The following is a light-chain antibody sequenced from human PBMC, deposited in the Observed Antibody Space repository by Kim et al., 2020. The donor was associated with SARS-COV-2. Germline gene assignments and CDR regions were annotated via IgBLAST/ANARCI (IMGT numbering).Light chain of an antibody. CDR1: SGHSSYA. CDR2: LNSDGSH. CDR3: QTWGTGIWV. J-gene: IGLJ3*02. V-gene: IGLV4-69*01. Sequence: QPVLTQSPSASASLGASVKLTCTLSSGHSSYAIAWHQQQPEKGPRYLMKLNSDGSHSKGDGIPDRFSGSSSWAERYLTISSLQSEDEADYYCQTWGTGIWVFGGGTKVTVL.